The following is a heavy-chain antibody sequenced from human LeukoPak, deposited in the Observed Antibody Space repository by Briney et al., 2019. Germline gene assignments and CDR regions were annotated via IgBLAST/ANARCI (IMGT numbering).Heavy chain of an antibody. V-gene: IGHV1-46*01. CDR1: GYTFTSSY. D-gene: IGHD6-19*01. CDR2: INPSGGST. CDR3: AREAGVLGFDY. Sequence: ASVKVSCKASGYTFTSSYMHWVRQAPGQGLEWMGIINPSGGSTSYAQKFQGRVTMTRDTSTSTVYIELSSLRSEDTAVYYCAREAGVLGFDYWGQATLVTVSS. J-gene: IGHJ4*02.